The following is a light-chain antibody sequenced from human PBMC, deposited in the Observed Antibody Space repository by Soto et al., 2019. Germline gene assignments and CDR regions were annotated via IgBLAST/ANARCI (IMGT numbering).Light chain of an antibody. CDR3: SSYTSSSTPLYV. CDR2: DVS. J-gene: IGLJ1*01. CDR1: SSDVGGYNY. Sequence: QLVLTQPASVSGSPGQSITISCTGTSSDVGGYNYVSWYQQHPGKAPKLMIYDVSNRPSGVSNRFSGSKSGNTASLTISGLQAEDEADYYCSSYTSSSTPLYVFGTGTKLTVL. V-gene: IGLV2-14*01.